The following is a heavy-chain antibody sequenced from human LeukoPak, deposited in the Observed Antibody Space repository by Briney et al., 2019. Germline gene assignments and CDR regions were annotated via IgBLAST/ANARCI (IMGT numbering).Heavy chain of an antibody. CDR3: ARSSSDYDFWSR. D-gene: IGHD3-3*01. Sequence: PSETLSLTCAVYGGSFSGYYWSWIRQPPGKGLEWIGEINHSGSTNYNPSLKSRVTISVDTPKNHFSLTLNSVTAADTAVYYCARSSSDYDFWSRWGQGTLVTVSS. CDR2: INHSGST. V-gene: IGHV4-34*01. J-gene: IGHJ4*02. CDR1: GGSFSGYY.